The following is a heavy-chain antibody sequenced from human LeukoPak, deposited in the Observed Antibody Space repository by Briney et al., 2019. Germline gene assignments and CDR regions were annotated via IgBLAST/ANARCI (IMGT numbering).Heavy chain of an antibody. CDR2: IKSNTDGGTT. D-gene: IGHD6-13*01. J-gene: IGHJ6*02. CDR1: GFTFSNAW. V-gene: IGHV3-15*01. Sequence: GGSLRLSCAASGFTFSNAWMNWVRQAPGKGLEWVGRIKSNTDGGTTDYAAPVKGRFTISRDDSKNTLYLQMNSLKTEDTAVYYCTTVNGRYSSSWNRAMDVWGQGTTVSVSS. CDR3: TTVNGRYSSSWNRAMDV.